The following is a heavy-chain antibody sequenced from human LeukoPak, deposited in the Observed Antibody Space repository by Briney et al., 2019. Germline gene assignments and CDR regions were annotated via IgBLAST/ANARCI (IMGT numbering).Heavy chain of an antibody. CDR2: IYTSGST. D-gene: IGHD3-10*01. CDR1: GGSISSGSYY. V-gene: IGHV4-61*02. J-gene: IGHJ4*02. CDR3: ARLYGSGSSLYFDY. Sequence: SETLSLTCTVSGGSISSGSYYWSWIRQPAGKGLEWIGRIYTSGSTNYNPSLKSRVTISVDTSKNQFSLKLSSVTAADTAVYYCARLYGSGSSLYFDYWGQGTLVTVSS.